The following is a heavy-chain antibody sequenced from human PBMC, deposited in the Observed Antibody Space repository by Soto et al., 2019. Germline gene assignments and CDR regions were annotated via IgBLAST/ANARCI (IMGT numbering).Heavy chain of an antibody. V-gene: IGHV4-59*08. CDR2: IYYSGST. Sequence: SETLSLTCTVSGGSISSYYWSWIRQPPGKGLEWIGYIYYSGSTNYNPSLKSRVTISVDTSKNQFSLKLSSVTAADTAVYYCARHSSSALAYGSGSNWFDPWGQGTLVTVSS. J-gene: IGHJ5*02. CDR1: GGSISSYY. CDR3: ARHSSSALAYGSGSNWFDP. D-gene: IGHD3-10*01.